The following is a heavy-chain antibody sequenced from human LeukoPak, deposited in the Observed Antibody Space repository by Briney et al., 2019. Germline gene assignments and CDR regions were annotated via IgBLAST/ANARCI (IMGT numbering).Heavy chain of an antibody. CDR1: GFTFSSYA. CDR3: ARDVVVVAATQVDY. D-gene: IGHD2-15*01. CDR2: ISGSGGST. V-gene: IGHV3-23*01. Sequence: GGSLRLSCAASGFTFSSYAMSWVRQAPGKGLEWVSAISGSGGSTYYADSVKGRFTISRDNSKNTLYLQMNSLRAEDTAVYYCARDVVVVAATQVDYWGQGTLVTVSS. J-gene: IGHJ4*02.